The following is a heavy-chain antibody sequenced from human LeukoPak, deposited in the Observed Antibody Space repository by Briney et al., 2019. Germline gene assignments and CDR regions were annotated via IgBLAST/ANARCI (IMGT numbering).Heavy chain of an antibody. D-gene: IGHD3-22*01. Sequence: GGSLRLSCQASGFTFYMYAMSWVRQTPGKGLEWVASMCGTAGCTFYPDSVKGRFTISRDNSKNVLYLRMNSLTAEDTAIYYCAKDRPNFHENSGHYYRRDGDSWGQGTLVTVSS. CDR2: MCGTAGCT. V-gene: IGHV3-23*01. CDR3: AKDRPNFHENSGHYYRRDGDS. J-gene: IGHJ5*01. CDR1: GFTFYMYA.